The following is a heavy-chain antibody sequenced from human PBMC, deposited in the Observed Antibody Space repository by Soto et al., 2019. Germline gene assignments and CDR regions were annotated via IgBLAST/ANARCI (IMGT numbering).Heavy chain of an antibody. V-gene: IGHV3-7*01. CDR1: GFTFSSYY. Sequence: EVQMVESGGGLVQPGGSLRLSCAASGFTFSSYYMMWVRQAPGKGLEWVANIKQDGSERHYVDSVKGRFTISRDNAKNSLYLQMNSLRVEDTPVYYCANRHLNWGQGTLVTVSS. CDR3: ANRHLN. CDR2: IKQDGSER. J-gene: IGHJ4*02.